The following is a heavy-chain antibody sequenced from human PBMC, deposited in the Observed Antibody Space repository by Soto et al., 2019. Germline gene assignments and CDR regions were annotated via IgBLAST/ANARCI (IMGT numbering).Heavy chain of an antibody. Sequence: ASVKVSCKASGGTFSSYAISWVRQAPGQGLEWMGGIIPIFGTANYAQKFQGRVTITADESTSTAYMELSSLRSEDTAVYYCARERVSLRRSYGNHYYYYGMDVWGQGTTVTVSS. CDR3: ARERVSLRRSYGNHYYYYGMDV. D-gene: IGHD4-4*01. V-gene: IGHV1-69*13. J-gene: IGHJ6*02. CDR1: GGTFSSYA. CDR2: IIPIFGTA.